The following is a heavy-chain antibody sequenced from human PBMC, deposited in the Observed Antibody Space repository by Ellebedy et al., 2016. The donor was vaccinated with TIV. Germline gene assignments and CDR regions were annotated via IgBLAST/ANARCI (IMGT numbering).Heavy chain of an antibody. CDR2: INHSGST. CDR1: GGSFSAYH. J-gene: IGHJ4*02. CDR3: TRGPRFTP. V-gene: IGHV4-34*01. D-gene: IGHD3-16*01. Sequence: MPSETLSLTCALYGGSFSAYHWSWIRQPPRKGLEWIGEINHSGSTTYNPSLKSRVTISLDTSQSQFSLRLTSVTDADTAVYYCTRGPRFTPWGQGTLVTVSS.